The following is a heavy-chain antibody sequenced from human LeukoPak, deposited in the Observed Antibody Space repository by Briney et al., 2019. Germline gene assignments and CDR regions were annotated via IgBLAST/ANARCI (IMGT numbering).Heavy chain of an antibody. J-gene: IGHJ4*02. Sequence: GGSLRLSCAASGFTVSNSYMSWVRQAPGKGLEWVSAISGSGGSTDYADSVKGRFTISRDNSKNTLYLQMNSLRAEDTAVYYCARNYYDSSGYYLYPHYFNYWGQGTLVTVSS. D-gene: IGHD3-22*01. CDR2: ISGSGGST. V-gene: IGHV3-23*01. CDR3: ARNYYDSSGYYLYPHYFNY. CDR1: GFTVSNSY.